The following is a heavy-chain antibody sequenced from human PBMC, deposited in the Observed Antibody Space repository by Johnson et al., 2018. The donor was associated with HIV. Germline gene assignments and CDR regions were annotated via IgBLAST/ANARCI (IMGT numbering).Heavy chain of an antibody. CDR1: GFSFSSYA. J-gene: IGHJ3*02. V-gene: IGHV3-30*04. CDR2: MSFDGSNK. Sequence: QVQLVESGGGVVQPGRSLRLSCAASGFSFSSYAMHWVRQAPGKGLEWVALMSFDGSNKYYADSVKGRFTISRDNSKNTLYLQMNSLRAEDTAVYYCAETPGIAAAGTGYAFDIWGQGTMVTVSS. CDR3: AETPGIAAAGTGYAFDI. D-gene: IGHD6-13*01.